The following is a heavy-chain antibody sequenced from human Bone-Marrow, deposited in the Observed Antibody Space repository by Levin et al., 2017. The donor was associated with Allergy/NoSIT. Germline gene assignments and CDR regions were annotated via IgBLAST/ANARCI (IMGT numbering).Heavy chain of an antibody. J-gene: IGHJ6*02. CDR2: IYSGGST. CDR3: ARDLLPMGDYHYYGMDV. D-gene: IGHD3-16*01. CDR1: GFTVSSNY. V-gene: IGHV3-53*01. Sequence: GGSLRLSCAASGFTVSSNYMSWVRQAPGKGLEWVSVIYSGGSTYYADSVKGRFTISRDNSKNTLYLQMNSLRAEDTAVYYCARDLLPMGDYHYYGMDVWGQGTTVTVSS.